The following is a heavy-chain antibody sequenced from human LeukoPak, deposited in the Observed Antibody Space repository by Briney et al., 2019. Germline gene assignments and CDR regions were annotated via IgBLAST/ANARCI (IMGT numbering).Heavy chain of an antibody. CDR3: TIQLLWFGELLDGDY. J-gene: IGHJ4*02. CDR2: IKSKTDGGTT. CDR1: GFTFSNAW. D-gene: IGHD3-10*01. V-gene: IGHV3-15*01. Sequence: GGSLRLSCAASGFTFSNAWMSWVRQAPGKGREWVGRIKSKTDGGTTDYAAPVKGRFTISRDDSKNTLYLQMNSLKTEDTAVYYCTIQLLWFGELLDGDYWGQGTLVTVSS.